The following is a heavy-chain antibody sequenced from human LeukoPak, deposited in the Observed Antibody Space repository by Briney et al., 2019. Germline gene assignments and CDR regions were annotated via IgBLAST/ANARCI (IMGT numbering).Heavy chain of an antibody. CDR1: GGSFSGYY. D-gene: IGHD1-20*01. Sequence: SETLSLTCAVYGGSFSGYYWSWIRQPPGKGLEWTGEINHSGSTNYNPSLKSRVTISIDTSKNQFSLRLNSVTAADTAVYYCARHSNWNGGVDWFDPWGQGTQVTVSS. CDR2: INHSGST. CDR3: ARHSNWNGGVDWFDP. V-gene: IGHV4-34*01. J-gene: IGHJ5*02.